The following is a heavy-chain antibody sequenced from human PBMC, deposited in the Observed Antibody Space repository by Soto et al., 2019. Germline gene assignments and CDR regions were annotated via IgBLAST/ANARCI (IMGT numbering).Heavy chain of an antibody. Sequence: ASVKVSCKASGYTVTSYGVHWVRQAPGQRLEWMGWINAGNGNTRYSQKFQGRVTINRDTSASTAYMELSRLRSEDTAVYYCARDGAVAGNSNFDYWGKGTLVTVSS. CDR3: ARDGAVAGNSNFDY. CDR1: GYTVTSYG. J-gene: IGHJ4*02. CDR2: INAGNGNT. V-gene: IGHV1-3*01. D-gene: IGHD6-19*01.